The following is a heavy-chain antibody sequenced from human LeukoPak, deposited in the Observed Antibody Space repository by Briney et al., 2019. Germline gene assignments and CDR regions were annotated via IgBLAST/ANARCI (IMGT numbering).Heavy chain of an antibody. CDR2: IHYSGST. CDR1: GGSISSGGYY. J-gene: IGHJ4*02. Sequence: SETLSLTCTVSGGSISSGGYYWSWIRQHPGKGLEWIGYIHYSGSTYYNPSLKSRVSISVDTSNSQFSLKLSSVTAADTAIYYCARDSGYGGTDYWGQGTLVTVSP. V-gene: IGHV4-31*03. D-gene: IGHD5-12*01. CDR3: ARDSGYGGTDY.